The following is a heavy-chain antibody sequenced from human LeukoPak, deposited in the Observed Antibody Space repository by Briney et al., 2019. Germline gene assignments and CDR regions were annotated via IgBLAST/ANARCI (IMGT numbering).Heavy chain of an antibody. D-gene: IGHD3-10*01. CDR3: ARGSYYALPIDY. J-gene: IGHJ4*02. Sequence: GRSLRLSCAASGFTFSSYGMHWVRQAPGKGLEWVAVIWYDGSNKYYADSVKGRFTISRDNSKNTLYLQMNSLRAEDTAVYYCARGSYYALPIDYWGQGTLVTVSS. V-gene: IGHV3-33*08. CDR1: GFTFSSYG. CDR2: IWYDGSNK.